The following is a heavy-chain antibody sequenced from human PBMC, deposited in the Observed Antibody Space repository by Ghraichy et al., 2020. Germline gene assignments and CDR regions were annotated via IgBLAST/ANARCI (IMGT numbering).Heavy chain of an antibody. J-gene: IGHJ4*02. CDR2: ISYDGSNK. CDR1: GFTFSSYA. D-gene: IGHD3-10*01. Sequence: GSLRLSCAASGFTFSSYAMHWVRQAPGKGLEWVAVISYDGSNKYYADSVKGRFTISRDNSKNTLYLQMNSLRAEDTAVYYCARGEWFGELLPFDYWGQGTLVTVSS. V-gene: IGHV3-30*04. CDR3: ARGEWFGELLPFDY.